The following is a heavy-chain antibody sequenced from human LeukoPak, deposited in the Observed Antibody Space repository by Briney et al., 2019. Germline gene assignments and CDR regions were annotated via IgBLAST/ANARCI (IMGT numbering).Heavy chain of an antibody. CDR3: ASDFVGSNYYGVDV. CDR1: GGSISGHY. J-gene: IGHJ6*02. CDR2: IYNSGTT. Sequence: SETLSLTCTVSGGSISGHYWSWIRQPPGQGLEWIGYIYNSGTTNYNPSLKSRVTISVDTSKNQFSLKLTSVTAADTAVYYCASDFVGSNYYGVDVWGQGTTVTVSS. D-gene: IGHD6-6*01. V-gene: IGHV4-59*11.